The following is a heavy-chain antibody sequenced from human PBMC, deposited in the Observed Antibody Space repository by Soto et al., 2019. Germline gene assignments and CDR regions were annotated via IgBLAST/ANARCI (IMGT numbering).Heavy chain of an antibody. V-gene: IGHV4-39*01. CDR2: ISYSGNT. Sequence: PSETLSLTCTVSGDSITRRSFFWAWIRQPPGERLEWIASISYSGNTYYNPSLKSRVTISGDTSKSQFSLKLSSVTAADTAVYWCARSSYGFDVWGPGTAVTVSS. CDR3: ARSSYGFDV. J-gene: IGHJ6*02. D-gene: IGHD6-6*01. CDR1: GDSITRRSFF.